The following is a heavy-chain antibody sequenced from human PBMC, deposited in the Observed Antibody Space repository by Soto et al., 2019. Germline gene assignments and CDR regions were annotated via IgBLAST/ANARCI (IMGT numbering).Heavy chain of an antibody. CDR1: GGSISSYY. J-gene: IGHJ6*03. Sequence: SETLSLTCTVSGGSISSYYWSWIRQPPGKGLEWIGYIYYSGSTNYNPSLKSRVTISVDTSKNQFSLKLSSVTAADTAVYYCARSVAATLYYCYHLDVWAKRTTVTVSS. V-gene: IGHV4-59*01. CDR3: ARSVAATLYYCYHLDV. D-gene: IGHD2-15*01. CDR2: IYYSGST.